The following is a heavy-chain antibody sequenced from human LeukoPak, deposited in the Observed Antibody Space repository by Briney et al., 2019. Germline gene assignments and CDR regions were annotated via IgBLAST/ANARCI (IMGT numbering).Heavy chain of an antibody. CDR2: IYYSGST. V-gene: IGHV4-59*01. D-gene: IGHD5-12*01. CDR1: GRSISSYS. J-gene: IGHJ4*02. Sequence: SETLALPCTFSGRSISSYSWRWIRQPRGKGLEWTGYIYYSGSTNYNPSLKSRVTISVDTSKNQFSLKLSSVTAADTAVYYCARGVASGYASDYYFDYWGQGTLLTVSS. CDR3: ARGVASGYASDYYFDY.